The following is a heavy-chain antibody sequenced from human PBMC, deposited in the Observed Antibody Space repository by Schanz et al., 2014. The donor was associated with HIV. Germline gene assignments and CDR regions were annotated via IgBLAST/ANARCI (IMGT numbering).Heavy chain of an antibody. CDR1: GFTFSNYA. CDR2: ISYDGSNK. J-gene: IGHJ4*02. Sequence: QVQLVESGGGVVQPGRSLRLSCAVSGFTFSNYAMHWVRQAPGKGLEWVAVISYDGSNKYYADSVKGRFTISRDNSRNTLFLQMNSLRAEDTAVYYCVKEADALPAAMPXVFDYWGQGTLVTVSS. CDR3: VKEADALPAAMPXVFDY. V-gene: IGHV3-30-3*01. D-gene: IGHD2-2*01.